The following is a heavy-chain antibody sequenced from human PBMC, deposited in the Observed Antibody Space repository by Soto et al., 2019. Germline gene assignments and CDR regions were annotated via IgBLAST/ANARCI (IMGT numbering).Heavy chain of an antibody. D-gene: IGHD1-26*01. CDR2: ISDDGNDK. Sequence: GGSLRLSCATSGFPFSSYGMHWVRQAPGKGLEWVAFISDDGNDKYYADSVKGRFTISRDNSKNTLYLQMNSLRAEDTAVYYCANAEWDGHNLYHLDYWGQGTLVTVSS. CDR1: GFPFSSYG. J-gene: IGHJ4*02. CDR3: ANAEWDGHNLYHLDY. V-gene: IGHV3-30*18.